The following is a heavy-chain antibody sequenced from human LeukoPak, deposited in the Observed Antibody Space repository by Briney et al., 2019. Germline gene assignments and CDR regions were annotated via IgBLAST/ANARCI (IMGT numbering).Heavy chain of an antibody. J-gene: IGHJ4*02. D-gene: IGHD6-13*01. CDR2: IIPIFGTT. V-gene: IGHV1-69*13. CDR1: GGTFSSYA. CDR3: ASPRLMGIAAAGGSFDQ. Sequence: SVKVSCKASGGTFSSYAISWVRQGPGQGLEWMGGIIPIFGTTNYAQKFLGRVTITADESTSTAYMDLSSLRSEDTAVYYCASPRLMGIAAAGGSFDQWGQGTLVTVSS.